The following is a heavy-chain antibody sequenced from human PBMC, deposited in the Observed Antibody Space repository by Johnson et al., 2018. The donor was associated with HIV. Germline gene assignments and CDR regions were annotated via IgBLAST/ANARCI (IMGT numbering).Heavy chain of an antibody. CDR2: ISYDGNNK. D-gene: IGHD6-13*01. V-gene: IGHV3-30-3*01. Sequence: QVQLVESGGGVVQPGRSLRLSCASSGFTFSSYAMHWVRQAPGKGLKWVAVISYDGNNKYYADSVKGRFTISRDNAKNSVYLQMNSLRGEDTALYYCAKEGNFSSWNPDAFDIWGQGTMVTVSS. J-gene: IGHJ3*02. CDR1: GFTFSSYA. CDR3: AKEGNFSSWNPDAFDI.